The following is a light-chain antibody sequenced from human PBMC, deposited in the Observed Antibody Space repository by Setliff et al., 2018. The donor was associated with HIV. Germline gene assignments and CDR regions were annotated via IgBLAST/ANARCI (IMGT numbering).Light chain of an antibody. CDR2: DVS. J-gene: IGLJ1*01. CDR1: SSDVGSYNY. V-gene: IGLV2-11*01. CDR3: CSYAGSYTYV. Sequence: QSALTQPRSVSGSPGQSVTISCTGTSSDVGSYNYVSWYQQHPGKAPKFMIYDVSKRPSGVPDRFSGSKSGNTASLTISGLQAEDEADYYCCSYAGSYTYVFGTGTKGTV.